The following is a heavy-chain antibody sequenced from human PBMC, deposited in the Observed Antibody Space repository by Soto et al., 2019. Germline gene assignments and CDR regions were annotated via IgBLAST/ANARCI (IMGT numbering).Heavy chain of an antibody. CDR1: GCTFTSYD. J-gene: IGHJ6*02. D-gene: IGHD3-3*01. CDR3: ARGTYYDFWSGYYGGDYYYGMDV. CDR2: MNPNSGNT. V-gene: IGHV1-8*01. Sequence: QVQLVKSGAEVKKPGASVKVSCKASGCTFTSYDINWVRQATGQGLEWMGWMNPNSGNTGYAQKFQGRVTMTRNTSMSTAHMELSRLRSEDTAVSYCARGTYYDFWSGYYGGDYYYGMDVWGQGPTVTVSS.